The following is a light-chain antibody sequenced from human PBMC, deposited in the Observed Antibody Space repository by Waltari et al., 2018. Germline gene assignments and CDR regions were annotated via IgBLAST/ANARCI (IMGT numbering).Light chain of an antibody. Sequence: DIQMTQSPSTLSASVGDRVTITCRASQSISNWLAWYQQKPGKAPKLPIYKASTLKRGVPSRFNGSGSGTEFTLTIRSLQPYDFGTYYFQQYNSYSLLTFGGGTKVEIK. J-gene: IGKJ4*01. CDR1: QSISNW. V-gene: IGKV1-5*03. CDR3: QQYNSYSLLT. CDR2: KAS.